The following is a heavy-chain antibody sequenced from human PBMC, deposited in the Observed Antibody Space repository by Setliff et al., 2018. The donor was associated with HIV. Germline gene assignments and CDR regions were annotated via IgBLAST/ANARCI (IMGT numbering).Heavy chain of an antibody. J-gene: IGHJ4*02. D-gene: IGHD5-18*01. CDR2: IYYTGST. Sequence: SETLSLTCTVSGDSITSYYWSWIRQPPGKGLEWIGYIYYTGSTTYNPSLKSRVTMPGDTSKNKVSLKLRSVSAADTAVYYCARTRGYSLYYFDYWGQGTLVTVSS. V-gene: IGHV4-59*01. CDR3: ARTRGYSLYYFDY. CDR1: GDSITSYY.